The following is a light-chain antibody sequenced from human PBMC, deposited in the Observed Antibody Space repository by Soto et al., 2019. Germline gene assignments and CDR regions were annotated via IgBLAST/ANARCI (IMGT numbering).Light chain of an antibody. CDR2: KAS. CDR3: QHYNSYSEA. J-gene: IGKJ1*01. CDR1: QTISSW. Sequence: DIQMTQSPSTLSGSVGDRVTITCRASQTISSWLAWYQQKPGKAPKLRIYKASTLKSGVPSRFSGSGSGTAFTLTISSLQPDDFATYYCQHYNSYSEAFGQGTKVELK. V-gene: IGKV1-5*03.